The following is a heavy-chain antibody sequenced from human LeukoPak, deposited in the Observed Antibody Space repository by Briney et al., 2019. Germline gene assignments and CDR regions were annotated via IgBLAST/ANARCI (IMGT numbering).Heavy chain of an antibody. V-gene: IGHV3-7*04. D-gene: IGHD5-24*01. J-gene: IGHJ4*02. CDR1: GFTFSSYW. Sequence: GGSLRLSCAASGFTFSSYWMTWVRQAPGKGLEWVANIKQDGCKKSYVDSVKGRFTISRDNAKNSLYLQMNSLRAEGTAIYYCTRVGYIDEGIDYWGQGTLVTVSS. CDR3: TRVGYIDEGIDY. CDR2: IKQDGCKK.